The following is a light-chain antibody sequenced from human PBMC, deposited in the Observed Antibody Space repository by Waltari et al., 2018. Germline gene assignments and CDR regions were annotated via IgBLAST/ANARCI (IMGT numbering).Light chain of an antibody. V-gene: IGKV1D-16*01. CDR2: KAA. J-gene: IGKJ4*01. CDR1: QSISSW. Sequence: DIQMTQSPSSLSASVGDTVTITCRADQSISSWLAWSQQKPGKAPKLLIYKAASLQSGVPSRFSGSGSGTDFTLTISSLQPEDFATYYGLKYSSSPLTFGGGTKVEIK. CDR3: LKYSSSPLT.